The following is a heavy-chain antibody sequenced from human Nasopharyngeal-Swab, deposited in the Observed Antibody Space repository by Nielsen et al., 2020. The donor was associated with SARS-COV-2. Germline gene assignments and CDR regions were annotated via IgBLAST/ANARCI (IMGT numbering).Heavy chain of an antibody. CDR2: ISSSSSYI. Sequence: GGSLRLSCAASGFTFSSYSMNWVRQAPGKGLEWVSSISSSSSYIYYADSVKGRFTISRDNAKNSLYLQMNSLRAEDTAVYYCARVGQQLQHGMDVWGQGTTVTVSS. D-gene: IGHD6-13*01. V-gene: IGHV3-21*01. J-gene: IGHJ6*02. CDR3: ARVGQQLQHGMDV. CDR1: GFTFSSYS.